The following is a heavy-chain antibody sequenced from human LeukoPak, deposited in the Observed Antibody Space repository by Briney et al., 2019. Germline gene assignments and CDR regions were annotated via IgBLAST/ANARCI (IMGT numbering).Heavy chain of an antibody. D-gene: IGHD6-19*01. Sequence: GGSLRLSCAASGFTFSSFGMHWVRQAPDKGLEWLAVIWYDGSNKYYAESVKGRFTISRDNSKNTLYLQLYNLRAEDTAVYFCARGRSAYPKYIEYWGQGTLVTVSS. CDR3: ARGRSAYPKYIEY. J-gene: IGHJ4*02. CDR1: GFTFSSFG. CDR2: IWYDGSNK. V-gene: IGHV3-33*01.